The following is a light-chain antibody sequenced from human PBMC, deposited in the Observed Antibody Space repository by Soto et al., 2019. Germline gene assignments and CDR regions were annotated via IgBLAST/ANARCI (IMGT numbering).Light chain of an antibody. V-gene: IGLV4-60*02. CDR2: VEGSGSY. CDR1: SGHSSYI. Sequence: QPVLTQSSSASASLGSSVKLTCTLSSGHSSYIIAWHQQQPGKAPRYLMKVEGSGSYNKGSGVPDRFSGSSSGADRYLTISNLHFEDEADYYCETWDGNTHVFGGGTQLTVL. J-gene: IGLJ7*01. CDR3: ETWDGNTHV.